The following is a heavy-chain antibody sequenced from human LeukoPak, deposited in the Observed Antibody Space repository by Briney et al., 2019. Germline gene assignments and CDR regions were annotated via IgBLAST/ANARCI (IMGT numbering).Heavy chain of an antibody. CDR2: IWFSGNA. J-gene: IGHJ3*02. Sequence: SETLSLTCTVSGGSITSGDYYWSWIRQSPGEGLEWIGYIWFSGNAYYNPSLKSRVTISVDTSKTRFSLKLTSVTAADTAVYYCARYCTGDICYSGAFDIWGRGTMVTVSS. CDR1: GGSITSGDYY. CDR3: ARYCTGDICYSGAFDI. V-gene: IGHV4-30-4*01. D-gene: IGHD2-15*01.